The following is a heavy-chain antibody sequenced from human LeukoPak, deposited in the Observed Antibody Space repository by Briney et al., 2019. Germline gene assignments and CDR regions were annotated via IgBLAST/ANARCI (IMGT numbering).Heavy chain of an antibody. CDR3: ARHAPGIVAGAFDI. CDR2: IYYSGST. CDR1: GGSISSYY. J-gene: IGHJ3*02. Sequence: SETLSLTCTVSGGSISSYYWSWIRQPPGKGLEWVGYIYYSGSTNYNPSLKSRVTISVDTSKNQFSLKLSSVTAADTAVYYCARHAPGIVAGAFDIWGQGTMVTVSS. D-gene: IGHD1-26*01. V-gene: IGHV4-59*08.